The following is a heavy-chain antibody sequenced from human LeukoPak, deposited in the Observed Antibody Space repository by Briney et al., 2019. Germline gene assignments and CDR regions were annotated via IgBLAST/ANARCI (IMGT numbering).Heavy chain of an antibody. Sequence: GGSLRLSCAASGFTFSDCYMSWIRQAPGKGLEWVSYISSSGSTIYYADSVKGRFTISRDNAKNSLYLQMNSLRAEDTAVYYCARVPKDTAMNAYYFDYWGQGTLVTVSS. J-gene: IGHJ4*02. V-gene: IGHV3-11*01. CDR3: ARVPKDTAMNAYYFDY. CDR1: GFTFSDCY. D-gene: IGHD5-18*01. CDR2: ISSSGSTI.